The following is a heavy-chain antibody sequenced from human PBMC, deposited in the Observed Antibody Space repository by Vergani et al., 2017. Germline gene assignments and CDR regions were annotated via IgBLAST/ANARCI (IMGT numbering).Heavy chain of an antibody. D-gene: IGHD1-14*01. V-gene: IGHV4-61*08. Sequence: QVQLQESGPGLVKPSQTLSLTCTVSGGSISSGGYYWSWIRQPPGKGLEWIGYIYYSGSTNYNPSLKSRVSISVDTSKNQFSLKLSSVTAADTAVYYCAREESTEPLFDYWGQGTLVTVSS. J-gene: IGHJ4*02. CDR3: AREESTEPLFDY. CDR2: IYYSGST. CDR1: GGSISSGGYY.